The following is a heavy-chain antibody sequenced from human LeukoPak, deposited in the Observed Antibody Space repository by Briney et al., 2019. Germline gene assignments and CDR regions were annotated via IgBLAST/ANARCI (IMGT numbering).Heavy chain of an antibody. J-gene: IGHJ3*02. CDR3: ASGGPSGAFDI. V-gene: IGHV4-4*07. CDR2: IYTSGST. Sequence: SETLSLTCTVSGGSISSYYWSWIRQPAGKGLEWIGRIYTSGSTNYNPSLKSRVTMSVDTSKNQFSLKLSSVTAVDTAVYYCASGGPSGAFDIWGQGTMVTVSS. CDR1: GGSISSYY. D-gene: IGHD1-26*01.